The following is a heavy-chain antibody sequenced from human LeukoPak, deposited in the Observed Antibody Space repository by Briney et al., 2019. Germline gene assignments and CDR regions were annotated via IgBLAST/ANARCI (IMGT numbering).Heavy chain of an antibody. CDR3: TRGVVLGSGSCSS. Sequence: GSLRLSCAASGFTFSNYWMHWVRQAPGKGLVWVSRIRGDGIETNYADSVKGRFTISRDNAKNTLFLQMNSLRAEDTGVYYCTRGVVLGSGSCSSWGQGTLVTVSS. D-gene: IGHD3-10*01. CDR2: IRGDGIET. V-gene: IGHV3-74*01. CDR1: GFTFSNYW. J-gene: IGHJ4*02.